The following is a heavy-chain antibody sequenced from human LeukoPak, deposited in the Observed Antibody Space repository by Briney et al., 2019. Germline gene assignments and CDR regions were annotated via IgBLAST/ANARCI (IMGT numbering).Heavy chain of an antibody. CDR1: GFTFSSYA. CDR2: ISGSGGST. D-gene: IGHD3-10*01. V-gene: IGHV3-23*01. CDR3: AKVTYYYGSGSFEEFDY. J-gene: IGHJ4*02. Sequence: GGSLRLSCSASGFTFSSYAMSWVRQAPGKGLEWVSAISGSGGSTYYADSVKGRFTISRDNSKNTLYLQMNNLRAEDTAVYYCAKVTYYYGSGSFEEFDYWGQGTLVTVSS.